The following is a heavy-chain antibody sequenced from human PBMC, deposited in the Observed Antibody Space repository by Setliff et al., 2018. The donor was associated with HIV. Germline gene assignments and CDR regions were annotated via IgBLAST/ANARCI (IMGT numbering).Heavy chain of an antibody. D-gene: IGHD3-22*01. CDR3: TTEFPLSSPYYYESSGYYY. Sequence: GASVKVSCKVSGYTLSELSMHWVRQAPGKGLEWMGGFDPEDGDTIYAQKFQGRVTMTEDTSTDTAYMELRSLRSEDTAVYYCTTEFPLSSPYYYESSGYYYWGQGTQVTVSS. J-gene: IGHJ4*02. V-gene: IGHV1-24*01. CDR1: GYTLSELS. CDR2: FDPEDGDT.